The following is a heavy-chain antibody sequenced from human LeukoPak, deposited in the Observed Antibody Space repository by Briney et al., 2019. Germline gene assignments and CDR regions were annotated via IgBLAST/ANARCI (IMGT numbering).Heavy chain of an antibody. J-gene: IGHJ6*02. CDR1: GFTFSSHA. CDR3: AREDPQTTVPEGMDV. V-gene: IGHV3-23*01. D-gene: IGHD4-17*01. Sequence: PGGSLRLSCAVSGFTFSSHAMTWVRQAPGKGLEWVSGISIGDSTFYADSVKGRFTISRDKSKNTLYLQMNSLRAEDTAVYYCAREDPQTTVPEGMDVWGHGTTVIVSS. CDR2: ISIGDST.